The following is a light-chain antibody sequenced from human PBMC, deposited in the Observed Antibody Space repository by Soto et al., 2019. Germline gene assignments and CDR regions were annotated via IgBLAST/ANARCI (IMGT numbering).Light chain of an antibody. J-gene: IGKJ5*01. CDR1: QSVSSTY. Sequence: EIVLTQSPGTLPLSPGERATLSCRASQSVSSTYLAWCQQKPGQAPRLLIYGASTRATGIPDRFSGTGSGTDFTLTISRLEPEDFAVYYCQQFGNSPITFGQGTRREIK. CDR2: GAS. V-gene: IGKV3-20*01. CDR3: QQFGNSPIT.